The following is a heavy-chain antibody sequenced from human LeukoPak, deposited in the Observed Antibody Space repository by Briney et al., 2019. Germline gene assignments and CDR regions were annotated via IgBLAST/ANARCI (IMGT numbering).Heavy chain of an antibody. J-gene: IGHJ3*02. Sequence: SETLSLTCAVYGGSFSGYYWSWIRQPPGKGLEWIGEINHSGSTNYNPSLKSRVTISVDTSKNQFSLKLSSVTAADTAVYYCARAHSSGWYLDASDIWGQGTMVTVSS. D-gene: IGHD6-19*01. CDR2: INHSGST. V-gene: IGHV4-34*01. CDR1: GGSFSGYY. CDR3: ARAHSSGWYLDASDI.